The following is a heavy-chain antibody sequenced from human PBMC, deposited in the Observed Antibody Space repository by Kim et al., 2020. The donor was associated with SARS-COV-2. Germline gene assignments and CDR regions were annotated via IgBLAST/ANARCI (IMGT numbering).Heavy chain of an antibody. V-gene: IGHV1-3*01. CDR3: ARMGSSSPDY. J-gene: IGHJ4*02. D-gene: IGHD6-6*01. CDR2: NT. Sequence: NTKYSQKFQGRVTITRDTSASTAYMELSSLRSEDTAVYYCARMGSSSPDYWGQGTLVTVSS.